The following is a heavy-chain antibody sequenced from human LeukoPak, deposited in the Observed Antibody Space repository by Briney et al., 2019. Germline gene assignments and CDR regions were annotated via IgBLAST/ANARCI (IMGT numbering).Heavy chain of an antibody. J-gene: IGHJ4*02. CDR1: GFTFSDYY. V-gene: IGHV3-11*01. CDR3: ARVMVRGVKALDY. Sequence: TGGSLRLSRAASGFTFSDYYMSWIRQAPGKGLEWVSYISSSGSTIYYADSVKGRFTISRDNAKNSLYLQMNSLRAEDTAVYYCARVMVRGVKALDYWGQGTLVTVSS. D-gene: IGHD3-10*01. CDR2: ISSSGSTI.